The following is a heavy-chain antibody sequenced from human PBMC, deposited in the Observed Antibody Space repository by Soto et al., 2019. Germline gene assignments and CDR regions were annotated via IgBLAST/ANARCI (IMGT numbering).Heavy chain of an antibody. CDR3: AKDFFRGGTGTHDDAFDI. CDR1: GFTFSSYA. Sequence: GGSLRLSCAASGFTFSSYAMSWVRQAPGKGLEWVSAISGSGGSTYYADSVKGRFTISRDNSKNTLYLQMNSLRAEDTAVYYCAKDFFRGGTGTHDDAFDIWGQGTMVTVSS. V-gene: IGHV3-23*01. D-gene: IGHD1-1*01. CDR2: ISGSGGST. J-gene: IGHJ3*02.